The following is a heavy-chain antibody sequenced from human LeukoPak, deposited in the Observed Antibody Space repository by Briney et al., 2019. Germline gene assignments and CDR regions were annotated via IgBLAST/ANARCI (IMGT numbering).Heavy chain of an antibody. D-gene: IGHD2-8*02. Sequence: GGSLRLSCAASGFTFDNSAMPWVRQAPGKGREWVSGISWNSAGIHYADSVKGRFTISRDNAKNSLYLQMNSLRAEDTALYYCAKATRSSLVASFDVWGQGTMVTVSS. CDR3: AKATRSSLVASFDV. CDR2: ISWNSAGI. J-gene: IGHJ3*01. CDR1: GFTFDNSA. V-gene: IGHV3-9*01.